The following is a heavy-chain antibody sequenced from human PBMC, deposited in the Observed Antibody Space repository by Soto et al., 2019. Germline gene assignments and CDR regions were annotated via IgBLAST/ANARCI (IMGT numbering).Heavy chain of an antibody. CDR3: ARGYGWFDP. CDR2: LWYDGSNK. V-gene: IGHV3-33*01. Sequence: QVQLVESGGGVVQPGRSLRLSCEASGFTFSSYGMHWVRQAPGKGLEWVAVLWYDGSNKYYADSVKGRFTISRDNSKNTLYLQMNSLRAEDTAVYYCARGYGWFDPWGQGTLVTVSS. CDR1: GFTFSSYG. D-gene: IGHD6-13*01. J-gene: IGHJ5*02.